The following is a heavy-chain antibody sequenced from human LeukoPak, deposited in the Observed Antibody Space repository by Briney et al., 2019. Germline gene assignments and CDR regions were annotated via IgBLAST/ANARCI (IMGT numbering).Heavy chain of an antibody. V-gene: IGHV5-51*01. D-gene: IGHD6-13*01. CDR3: AKMGPLCSSSSRPLECYYGMDV. CDR2: IYPGDSDP. Sequence: GESLKISCKGSGYSFTSYWIGWVRQMPGKGLEWMGIIYPGDSDPRYSPSFQGQVTISADKSISTAYLQWSSLEASDTAMYYCAKMGPLCSSSSRPLECYYGMDVWGQGTTVTVSS. J-gene: IGHJ6*02. CDR1: GYSFTSYW.